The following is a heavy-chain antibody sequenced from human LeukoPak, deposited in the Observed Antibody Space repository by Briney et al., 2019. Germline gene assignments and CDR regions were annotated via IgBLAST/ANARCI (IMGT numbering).Heavy chain of an antibody. CDR3: ARDSSSSFSRAFDY. Sequence: ASVKVSCKASGYTFTGYYMHWVRQAPGQGLEWMGWINPNSGGTNYAQKFQGRVTMTRDTSTSTVYMELSSLRSEDTAVYYCARDSSSSFSRAFDYWGQGTLVTVSS. CDR1: GYTFTGYY. V-gene: IGHV1-2*02. CDR2: INPNSGGT. D-gene: IGHD2-2*01. J-gene: IGHJ4*02.